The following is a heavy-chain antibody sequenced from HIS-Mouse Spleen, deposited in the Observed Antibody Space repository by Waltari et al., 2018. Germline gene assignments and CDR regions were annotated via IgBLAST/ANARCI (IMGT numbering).Heavy chain of an antibody. J-gene: IGHJ4*02. Sequence: QVQLQESGPGLVRPSETLSLTCTVSGYSISSGYYGGWTRHPHGKGLEWIGSIYHSGSTYYNPSLKSRVTISVDTSKNQFSLKLSSVTAADTAVYYCARDRPSYYYGSGSDYWGQGTLVTVSS. V-gene: IGHV4-38-2*02. CDR3: ARDRPSYYYGSGSDY. CDR1: GYSISSGYY. CDR2: IYHSGST. D-gene: IGHD3-10*01.